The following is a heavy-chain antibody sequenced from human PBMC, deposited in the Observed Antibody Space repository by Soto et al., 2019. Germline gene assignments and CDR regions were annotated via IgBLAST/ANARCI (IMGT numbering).Heavy chain of an antibody. D-gene: IGHD6-13*01. V-gene: IGHV4-4*07. Sequence: PSETLSITCSFSGGSISSYYCSWIRQPAGKGLEWIGRIYSSGSTNYNPSLKSRVTMSVDTSTNQLSLKLNSVTAADTAVYYCARDGFGAAGLPYWGQGTLVTVSS. J-gene: IGHJ4*02. CDR2: IYSSGST. CDR3: ARDGFGAAGLPY. CDR1: GGSISSYY.